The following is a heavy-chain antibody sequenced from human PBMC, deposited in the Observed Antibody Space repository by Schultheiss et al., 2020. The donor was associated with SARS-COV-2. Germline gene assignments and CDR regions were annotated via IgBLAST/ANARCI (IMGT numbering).Heavy chain of an antibody. J-gene: IGHJ4*02. CDR3: ARAPGPYSSSSYYFDY. CDR2: ISSSGSTI. V-gene: IGHV3-48*03. D-gene: IGHD6-6*01. Sequence: GGSLRLSCAASGFTFSSYEMNWVRQAPGKGLEWVSYISSSGSTIYYADSVKGRFTISRDNAKNSLYLQMNSLRAEDTAVYYCARAPGPYSSSSYYFDYWGQGTLVTVSS. CDR1: GFTFSSYE.